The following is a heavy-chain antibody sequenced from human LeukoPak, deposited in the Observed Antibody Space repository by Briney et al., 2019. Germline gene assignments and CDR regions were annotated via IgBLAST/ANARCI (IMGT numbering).Heavy chain of an antibody. J-gene: IGHJ5*02. V-gene: IGHV1-2*02. D-gene: IGHD3-3*01. CDR2: INPNSGGT. Sequence: ASVKVSCKASGYTFTGYYMHWVRQAPGQGLEWMGWINPNSGGTNYAQKFQGRVTMTRDTSISTAYMELSRLRSDDTAVYYCARVVAEAGYFRYYDFGSGYSGEGKDDWFDPWGQGTLVTVSS. CDR3: ARVVAEAGYFRYYDFGSGYSGEGKDDWFDP. CDR1: GYTFTGYY.